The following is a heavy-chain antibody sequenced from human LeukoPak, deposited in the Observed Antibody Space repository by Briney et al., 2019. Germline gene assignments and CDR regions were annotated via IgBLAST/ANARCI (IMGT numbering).Heavy chain of an antibody. CDR3: ARDLMGIAYRGAFYY. Sequence: HPGGSLRLSCAASGFTFSSYGMHWVRQAPGKGLEWVAFIRYDGSSKYYADSVKGRFTISRDDSKNTLYLRMNSLRAEDTAVYYCARDLMGIAYRGAFYYWGQGTLVTVSS. D-gene: IGHD6-13*01. J-gene: IGHJ4*02. CDR2: IRYDGSSK. CDR1: GFTFSSYG. V-gene: IGHV3-30*02.